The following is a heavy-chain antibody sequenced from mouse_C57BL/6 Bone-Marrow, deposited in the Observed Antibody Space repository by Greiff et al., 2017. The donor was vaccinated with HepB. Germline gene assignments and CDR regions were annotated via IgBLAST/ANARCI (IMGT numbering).Heavy chain of an antibody. V-gene: IGHV5-4*01. CDR3: ARDGATVYYYAMDY. Sequence: EVMLVESGGGLVKPGGSLKLSCAASGFTFSSYAMFWVRQTPEKRLEWVATISDGGSYTYYPDNVKGRFTISRDNAKNNLYLQMSHLKSEDTAMYYCARDGATVYYYAMDYWGQGTSVTVSS. CDR2: ISDGGSYT. J-gene: IGHJ4*01. CDR1: GFTFSSYA. D-gene: IGHD1-1*01.